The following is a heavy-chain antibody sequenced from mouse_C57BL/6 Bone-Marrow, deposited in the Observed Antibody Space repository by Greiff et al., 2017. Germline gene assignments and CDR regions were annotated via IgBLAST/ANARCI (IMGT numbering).Heavy chain of an antibody. CDR1: GFTFSDYY. CDR2: ISNGGGST. D-gene: IGHD4-1*01. CDR3: ARHSWDEGFAY. J-gene: IGHJ3*01. Sequence: EVKLMESGGGLVQPGGSLKLSCAASGFTFSDYYMYWVRQTPEKRLEWVAYISNGGGSTYYPDTVKGRFTISRDNAKNTLYLQMSRLKSEDTAMYYCARHSWDEGFAYWGQGTLVTVSA. V-gene: IGHV5-12*01.